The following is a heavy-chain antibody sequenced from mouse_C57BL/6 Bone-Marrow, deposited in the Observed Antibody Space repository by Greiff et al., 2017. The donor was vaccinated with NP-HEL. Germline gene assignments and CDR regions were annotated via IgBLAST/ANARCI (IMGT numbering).Heavy chain of an antibody. CDR2: IYPGDGDT. V-gene: IGHV1-82*01. CDR3: ARSRYYYGSSLLYWYFDV. CDR1: GYAFSSSW. D-gene: IGHD1-1*01. J-gene: IGHJ1*03. Sequence: LVKPGASVKISCKASGYAFSSSWMNWVKQRPGKGLEWIGRIYPGDGDTNYNGKFKGKATLTADKSSSTAYMQLSSLTSEDSAVYFCARSRYYYGSSLLYWYFDVWGTGTTVTVSS.